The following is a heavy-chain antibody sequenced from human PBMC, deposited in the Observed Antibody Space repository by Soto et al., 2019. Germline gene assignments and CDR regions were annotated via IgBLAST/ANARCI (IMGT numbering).Heavy chain of an antibody. CDR2: ISWNSGSI. CDR1: GFTFDDYA. CDR3: AKDIGYCSSTSCYLGGYAFDI. Sequence: EVQLVESGGGLVQPGRSLRLSCAASGFTFDDYAMHWVRQAPGKGLEWVSGISWNSGSIGYADSVKGRFTISRDNAKNSLYLQMNSLRAEDTALYYCAKDIGYCSSTSCYLGGYAFDIWGQGTMVTVSS. V-gene: IGHV3-9*01. D-gene: IGHD2-2*01. J-gene: IGHJ3*02.